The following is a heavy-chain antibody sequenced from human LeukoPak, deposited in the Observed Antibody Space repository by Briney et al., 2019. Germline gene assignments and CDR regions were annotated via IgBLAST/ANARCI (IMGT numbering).Heavy chain of an antibody. V-gene: IGHV3-21*04. Sequence: PGASLRPSCAASGFNFSSYSMTWVRQAPGKGLEWVSSMSIGSGYTYYADSVRGRFTISRDNAKNSLHLLMNSLRVEDTAVYYCARDRPTGASRLFVEQWGQGTLVTVSS. CDR3: ARDRPTGASRLFVEQ. CDR2: MSIGSGYT. D-gene: IGHD6-13*01. J-gene: IGHJ4*02. CDR1: GFNFSSYS.